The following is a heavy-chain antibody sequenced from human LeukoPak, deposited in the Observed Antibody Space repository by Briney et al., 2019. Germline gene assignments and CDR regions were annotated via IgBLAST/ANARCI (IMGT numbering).Heavy chain of an antibody. CDR3: ARFVGDYERSYFDY. D-gene: IGHD4-17*01. CDR2: ISYTGST. Sequence: SETLSLTCTVSGGSVNSGSYYWSWLRQPTGKGLEWIGYISYTGSTNYNPSLKSRVTISVDTSKNQFSLKLSSVTAADTAVYFCARFVGDYERSYFDYWGQGTLVTVSS. CDR1: GGSVNSGSYY. J-gene: IGHJ4*02. V-gene: IGHV4-61*01.